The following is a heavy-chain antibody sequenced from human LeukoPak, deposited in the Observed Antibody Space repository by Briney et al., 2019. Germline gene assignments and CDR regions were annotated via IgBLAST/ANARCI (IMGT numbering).Heavy chain of an antibody. Sequence: PSETLSLTCTASGGSISSYYWSWIRQPPGKGLEWIGYIYYSGSTNYNPSLKSRVTISVDTSKNQFSLKLSSVTAADTAVYYCARGHYYYYGMDVWGQGTTVTVSS. CDR3: ARGHYYYYGMDV. V-gene: IGHV4-59*01. CDR2: IYYSGST. J-gene: IGHJ6*02. CDR1: GGSISSYY.